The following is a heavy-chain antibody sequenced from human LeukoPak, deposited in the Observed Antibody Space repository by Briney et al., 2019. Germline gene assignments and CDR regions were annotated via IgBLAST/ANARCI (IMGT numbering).Heavy chain of an antibody. V-gene: IGHV3-43*02. CDR1: GFTFDGYA. CDR2: ISGVGGST. Sequence: PGGSLRLSCAASGFTFDGYAVHWVRQAPGKGLEWVSLISGVGGSTYYADSVKGRFTISRDNSKNTLYLPMNSPRTENTALYYCANALSGVYYYGMDVWGQGTTLTVSS. J-gene: IGHJ6*02. CDR3: ANALSGVYYYGMDV. D-gene: IGHD2/OR15-2a*01.